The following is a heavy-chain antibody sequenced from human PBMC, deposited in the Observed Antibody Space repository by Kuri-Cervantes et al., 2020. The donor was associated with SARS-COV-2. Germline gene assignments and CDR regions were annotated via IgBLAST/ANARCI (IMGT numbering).Heavy chain of an antibody. CDR2: INHSGST. J-gene: IGHJ6*02. Sequence: SQTLSLTCAVYGGSFSDYYWIWIRQPPGKGLEWIGEINHSGSTIYNPSLKRRVTISVDTSKNQFSLKLRSVTAADTAVYYCARAKRGLRSHYFYGMDVWGQGTTVTVSS. CDR3: ARAKRGLRSHYFYGMDV. V-gene: IGHV4-34*01. D-gene: IGHD2-15*01. CDR1: GGSFSDYY.